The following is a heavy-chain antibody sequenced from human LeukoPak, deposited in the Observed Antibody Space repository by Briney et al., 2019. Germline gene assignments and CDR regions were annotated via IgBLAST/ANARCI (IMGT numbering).Heavy chain of an antibody. Sequence: GGSLRLSCAASGFAFRNAWMSWVRQAPGKGPEWVGRIKSKTDGGTTDYAAPVKGRFTISRDDSKNTLYLQMNSLKTEDTAVYYCTTVTYYYGSGSYYKDDYWGQGTLVTVSS. D-gene: IGHD3-10*01. CDR2: IKSKTDGGTT. CDR3: TTVTYYYGSGSYYKDDY. CDR1: GFAFRNAW. J-gene: IGHJ4*02. V-gene: IGHV3-15*01.